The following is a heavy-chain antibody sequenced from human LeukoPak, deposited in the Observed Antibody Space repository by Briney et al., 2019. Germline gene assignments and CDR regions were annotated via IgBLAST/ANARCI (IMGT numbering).Heavy chain of an antibody. CDR2: IYHSGST. J-gene: IGHJ4*02. CDR3: AREGPVEAASFDY. D-gene: IGHD6-13*01. CDR1: SGSISSNNHF. Sequence: PSETLSLTCTVSSGSISSNNHFWGWIRQPQGKGLEWIGEIYHSGSTNYNPSLKSRVTISVDKSKNQFSLKLNSVTAADTAVYYCAREGPVEAASFDYWGQGTLVTVSS. V-gene: IGHV4-39*07.